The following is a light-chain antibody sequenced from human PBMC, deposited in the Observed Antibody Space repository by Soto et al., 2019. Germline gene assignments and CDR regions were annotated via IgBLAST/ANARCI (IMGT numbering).Light chain of an antibody. J-gene: IGKJ4*01. Sequence: EIVLTQSPGTLSLSPGERATLSCRASQIVSSTYLAWFQQKPGQAPRLLIYGASTRATGIPDRFSGGGSGTASTLTISGLEPEDFALYYCQQYGVTPPPSFGGGTKVEV. V-gene: IGKV3-20*01. CDR1: QIVSSTY. CDR3: QQYGVTPPPS. CDR2: GAS.